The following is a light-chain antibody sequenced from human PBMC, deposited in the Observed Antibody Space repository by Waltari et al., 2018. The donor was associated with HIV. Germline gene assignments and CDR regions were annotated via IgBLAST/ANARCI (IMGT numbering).Light chain of an antibody. V-gene: IGKV4-1*01. CDR3: QQFYSDLWT. Sequence: DIVMTQSPDSLAVSLGEWATINCKSSQSVLYSANNQNYLAWYQQKPGQPPKLLIYWASTRESGVPDRFSGSGSGTDFTLTISSLQAADVAVYYCQQFYSDLWTFGQGTKVEIK. CDR2: WAS. J-gene: IGKJ1*01. CDR1: QSVLYSANNQNY.